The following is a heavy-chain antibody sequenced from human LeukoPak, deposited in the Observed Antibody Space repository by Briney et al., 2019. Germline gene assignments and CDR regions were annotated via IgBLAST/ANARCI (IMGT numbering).Heavy chain of an antibody. D-gene: IGHD3-22*01. CDR2: ISGSGGST. CDR1: GFXFSSYA. J-gene: IGHJ3*02. Sequence: PGGSLRLSYAASGFXFSSYAISWVRQAPGKGLEWVSPISGSGGSTYYADSVKGRFTISRDNSKNTLYLQMNSLRAEDTAVYYCAKDRKYYDSSGYYYGGDAFDIWGQGTMVTVSS. V-gene: IGHV3-23*01. CDR3: AKDRKYYDSSGYYYGGDAFDI.